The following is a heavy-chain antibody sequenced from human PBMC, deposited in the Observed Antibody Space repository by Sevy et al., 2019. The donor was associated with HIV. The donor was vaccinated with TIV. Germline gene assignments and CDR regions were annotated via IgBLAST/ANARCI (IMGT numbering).Heavy chain of an antibody. CDR3: ARDRRNYGGQYFDY. Sequence: GGSLRLSCAASGFTFSSYSMNWVRQAPGKGLEWVSSISSSSSYIYYADSVKGRFTISRDNVKNSLYLQMNSLRVEDTAVYYCARDRRNYGGQYFDYWGQGTLVTVSS. CDR1: GFTFSSYS. CDR2: ISSSSSYI. D-gene: IGHD4-17*01. V-gene: IGHV3-21*01. J-gene: IGHJ4*02.